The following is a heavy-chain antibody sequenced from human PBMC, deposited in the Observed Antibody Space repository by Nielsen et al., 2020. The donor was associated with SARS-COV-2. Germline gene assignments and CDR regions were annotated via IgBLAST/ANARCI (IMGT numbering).Heavy chain of an antibody. CDR2: INPSGSGT. CDR1: GFTFSSTW. D-gene: IGHD1-1*01. J-gene: IGHJ4*02. CDR3: ARSQNWNPPFFDY. Sequence: GESLKISCSASGFTFSSTWMDWVRQAPGQGLVWVSRINPSGSGTAYADSVKGRFAVSRDNAKNTLYLQMNSLRAEDTAVYYCARSQNWNPPFFDYWGQGTLVTVSS. V-gene: IGHV3-74*01.